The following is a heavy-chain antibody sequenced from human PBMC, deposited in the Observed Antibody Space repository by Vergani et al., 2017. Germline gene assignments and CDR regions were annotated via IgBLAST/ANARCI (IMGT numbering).Heavy chain of an antibody. CDR1: GASIHSGGYY. Sequence: QLQLQESGPGLVTPSQTLSLTCSVSGASIHSGGYYWSWIRQSPGGGLEWIGYIYYSGNTYYNPSFKSRVIISVDTSKNQIYLDLNSVTAADTAVYCCAKERGISGFDCGAFGYWGQGTLVTVSS. J-gene: IGHJ4*02. CDR3: AKERGISGFDCGAFGY. D-gene: IGHD6-13*01. V-gene: IGHV4-31*03. CDR2: IYYSGNT.